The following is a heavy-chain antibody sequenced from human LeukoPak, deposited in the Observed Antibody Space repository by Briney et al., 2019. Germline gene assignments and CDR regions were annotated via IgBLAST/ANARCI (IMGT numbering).Heavy chain of an antibody. CDR2: ISAYNGNT. CDR3: ARGSPPRRNYDSRGYYSYYFDY. D-gene: IGHD3-22*01. V-gene: IGHV1-18*04. CDR1: GYTFTGYY. J-gene: IGHJ4*02. Sequence: GASVRVSCKSSGYTFTGYYMHWVRQAPGQGLEWMGWISAYNGNTHYAQKLQGRVTMTTDTSTSTVCMELRSLRSDDTAVYYCARGSPPRRNYDSRGYYSYYFDYWGQGTLVTVSS.